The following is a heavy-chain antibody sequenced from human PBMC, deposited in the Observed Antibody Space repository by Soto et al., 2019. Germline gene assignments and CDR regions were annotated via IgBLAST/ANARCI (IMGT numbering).Heavy chain of an antibody. CDR3: AKDAYYKSGSYLGAFDT. CDR2: ISGSGGNT. V-gene: IGHV3-23*01. Sequence: PGGSLRLSCAASGITFSTYAMSWVRQAPGKGLEWVSVISGSGGNTYYADSVKGRFTISRDNSQNTLYLQMNSLRAEDTAVYYCAKDAYYKSGSYLGAFDTWGLGTMVTVSS. D-gene: IGHD3-10*01. CDR1: GITFSTYA. J-gene: IGHJ3*02.